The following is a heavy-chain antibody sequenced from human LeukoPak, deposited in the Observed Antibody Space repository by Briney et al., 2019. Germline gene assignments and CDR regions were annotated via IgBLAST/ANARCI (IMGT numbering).Heavy chain of an antibody. V-gene: IGHV4-59*01. CDR1: GGSIDTYY. J-gene: IGHJ4*02. D-gene: IGHD4-17*01. CDR2: INFSWST. CDR3: ARGRGDYGDYMDS. Sequence: SEILSLTCTVSGGSIDTYYWSWFRQPPGKTLEWIGYINFSWSTNYNPSLKSRVTLSVDTSKNELALKLSSVTAADTAVYYCARGRGDYGDYMDSWGQGTLVIVSS.